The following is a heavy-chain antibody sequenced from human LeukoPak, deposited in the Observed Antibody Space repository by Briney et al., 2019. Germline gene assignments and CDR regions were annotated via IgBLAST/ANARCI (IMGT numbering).Heavy chain of an antibody. J-gene: IGHJ5*02. V-gene: IGHV3-23*01. CDR3: AKLAIVGNWFDP. CDR2: VTDSGGST. Sequence: GGSLRLSCAASGFTFSSYAMSWVRQAPGRGLEWVSGVTDSGGSTFCVDSVKGRFTISRDNSKNTLYLQMNSLRADDTAVYYCAKLAIVGNWFDPWGQGTLVTVSS. D-gene: IGHD3-22*01. CDR1: GFTFSSYA.